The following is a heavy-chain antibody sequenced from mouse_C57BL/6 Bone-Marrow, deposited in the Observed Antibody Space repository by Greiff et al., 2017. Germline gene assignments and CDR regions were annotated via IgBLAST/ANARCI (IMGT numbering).Heavy chain of an antibody. V-gene: IGHV1-5*01. Sequence: EVQLQQSGTVLARPGASVKMSCKTSGYTFTSYWMHWVKQRPGQGLEWIGAIYPGNSDTSYNQKFKGKAKLTAGTAASTAYMELSSLTNEDSAVYYCTRSGDGNYYWGQGTTLTVSS. CDR3: TRSGDGNYY. CDR2: IYPGNSDT. J-gene: IGHJ2*01. D-gene: IGHD2-1*01. CDR1: GYTFTSYW.